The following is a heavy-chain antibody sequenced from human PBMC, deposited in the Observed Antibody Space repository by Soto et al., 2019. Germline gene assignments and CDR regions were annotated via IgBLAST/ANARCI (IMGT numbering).Heavy chain of an antibody. Sequence: SETLSLTCAVYGGSFSGYYWSWIRQPPGKGLEWIGEINHSGSTNYNPSLKSRVTISVDTSKNQFSLKLSSVTAADTAVYYCARGGSGWLRYYYYYGMDVWGQGTTVTVSS. CDR3: ARGGSGWLRYYYYYGMDV. V-gene: IGHV4-34*01. J-gene: IGHJ6*02. CDR1: GGSFSGYY. CDR2: INHSGST. D-gene: IGHD6-19*01.